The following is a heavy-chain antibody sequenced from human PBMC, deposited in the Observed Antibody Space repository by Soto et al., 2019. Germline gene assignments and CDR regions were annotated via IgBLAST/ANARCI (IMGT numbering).Heavy chain of an antibody. J-gene: IGHJ6*02. CDR1: GGSISSYY. CDR3: ARTLLWFGELSRGYYYGMDV. Sequence: SETLSLTCTVSGGSISSYYWSWIRQPPGKGLEWIGYIYYSGSTNYNPSLKSRVTISVDTSKNQFSLKLSSVTAADTAVYYCARTLLWFGELSRGYYYGMDVWGQGTTVT. CDR2: IYYSGST. D-gene: IGHD3-10*01. V-gene: IGHV4-59*08.